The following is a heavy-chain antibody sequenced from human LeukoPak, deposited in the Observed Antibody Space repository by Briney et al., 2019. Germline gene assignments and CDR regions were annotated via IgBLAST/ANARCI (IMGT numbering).Heavy chain of an antibody. J-gene: IGHJ4*02. CDR3: AKAGRYYGSGPLFPFDS. CDR2: ISASGSTI. V-gene: IGHV3-11*01. CDR1: GFTFSDYY. Sequence: GGSLRLSCAASGFTFSDYYMTWIRQAPGKGLEWVSYISASGSTIYYADSVKGRFTISRDNAKNSLYLQMNSLRAEDTAVYYCAKAGRYYGSGPLFPFDSWGQGTLVTVSS. D-gene: IGHD3-10*01.